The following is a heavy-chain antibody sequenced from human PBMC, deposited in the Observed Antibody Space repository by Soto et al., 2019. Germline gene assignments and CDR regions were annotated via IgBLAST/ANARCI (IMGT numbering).Heavy chain of an antibody. Sequence: ESGGGVVQPGRSLRLSCAASGFIFSDYGMHWVRQAPGKGLEWVALIWNDGSKEYYVDSVKGRFTISRDNLKNTVSLQMNGLRAEDTAVYYCARTSYYDKTGVFDYWGQGTPVTVSS. J-gene: IGHJ4*02. CDR3: ARTSYYDKTGVFDY. V-gene: IGHV3-33*01. CDR2: IWNDGSKE. CDR1: GFIFSDYG. D-gene: IGHD3-16*01.